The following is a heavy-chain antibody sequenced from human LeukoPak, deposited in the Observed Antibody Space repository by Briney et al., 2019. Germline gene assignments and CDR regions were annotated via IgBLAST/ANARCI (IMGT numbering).Heavy chain of an antibody. CDR2: ISSSSSYI. CDR1: GFTFSSYE. CDR3: ARGPRAVAGRPVDY. J-gene: IGHJ4*02. Sequence: PGGSLRLSCAVSGFTFSSYEMNWVRQAPGKGLEWVSSISSSSSYIYYADSVKGRFTISRDNAKNSLYLQMNSLRAEDTAVYYCARGPRAVAGRPVDYWGQGTLVTVSS. D-gene: IGHD6-19*01. V-gene: IGHV3-21*01.